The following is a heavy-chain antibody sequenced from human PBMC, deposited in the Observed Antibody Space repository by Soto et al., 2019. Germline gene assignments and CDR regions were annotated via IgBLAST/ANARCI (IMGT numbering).Heavy chain of an antibody. CDR3: ARGRYLDY. CDR1: GYTFTNYG. CDR2: ISAYHANT. D-gene: IGHD3-16*01. J-gene: IGHJ4*02. V-gene: IGHV1-18*01. Sequence: QVHLVQSGAEVKKPGASGKFSGKASGYTFTNYGIAWVRQAPGQGLEWMGWISAYHANTDYAQRLQGRVTITTDTSTCTAHMELRCLRTDSTAVDYGARGRYLDYWGQGTLFTVSS.